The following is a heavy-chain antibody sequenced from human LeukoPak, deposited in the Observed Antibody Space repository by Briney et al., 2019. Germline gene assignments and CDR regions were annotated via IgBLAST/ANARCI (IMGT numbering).Heavy chain of an antibody. CDR3: ARNCSSTTCYRF. Sequence: TGGPLRLSCAASGLTFSSYGMHWVRQGPGKGLEWVAVISYDGSNKYYADSVKGRFTISRDDSKNTLYLQMNSLRAEDTAVYYCARNCSSTTCYRFWGQGTLVTVSS. CDR1: GLTFSSYG. V-gene: IGHV3-30*03. D-gene: IGHD2-2*01. J-gene: IGHJ4*02. CDR2: ISYDGSNK.